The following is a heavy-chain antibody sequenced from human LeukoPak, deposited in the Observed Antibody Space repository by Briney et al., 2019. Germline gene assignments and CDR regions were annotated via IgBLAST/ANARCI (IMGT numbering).Heavy chain of an antibody. J-gene: IGHJ4*02. V-gene: IGHV3-30*18. Sequence: PGGSLRLSCAASGFTFSSYGMHWVRQAPGKGLEWVAVISYDGSNKYYADSVKGRFTISRDNSKNTLYLQMNSLRAEDTAVYYCAKDRGYSSSWYSYYFDYWGQGTLVTVSS. D-gene: IGHD6-13*01. CDR2: ISYDGSNK. CDR1: GFTFSSYG. CDR3: AKDRGYSSSWYSYYFDY.